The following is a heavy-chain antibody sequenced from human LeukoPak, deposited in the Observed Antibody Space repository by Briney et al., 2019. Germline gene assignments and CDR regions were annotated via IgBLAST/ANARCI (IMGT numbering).Heavy chain of an antibody. Sequence: SETLSLTCTVSGGSISSYYWSWIRQPPGKGLEWIGYIYYSGSTNYNPSLKSRVTISVDTSKNQFSLKLSSVTAADTAVYYCARGDYDSSGYHLFEYWGQGNLVTVSS. V-gene: IGHV4-59*01. CDR1: GGSISSYY. CDR3: ARGDYDSSGYHLFEY. CDR2: IYYSGST. D-gene: IGHD3-22*01. J-gene: IGHJ4*02.